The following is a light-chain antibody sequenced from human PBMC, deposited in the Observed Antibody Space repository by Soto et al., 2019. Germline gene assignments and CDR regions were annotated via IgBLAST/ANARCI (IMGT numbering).Light chain of an antibody. V-gene: IGLV2-23*01. CDR3: CSYIGPTTYV. CDR1: SGFVGSFSL. J-gene: IGLJ1*01. Sequence: SALAQPASVSGSPGQSITISCTGTSGFVGSFSLVSLYQQHPGKAPKVMISEGHRRPSGVPDRCFGSTSVNSASLTISGLKADDDDDYYCCSYIGPTTYVFRAGTKSP. CDR2: EGH.